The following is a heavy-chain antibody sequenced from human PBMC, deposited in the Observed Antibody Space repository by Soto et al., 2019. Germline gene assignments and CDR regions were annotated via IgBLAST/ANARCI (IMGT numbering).Heavy chain of an antibody. CDR1: GFTFDDYA. CDR2: ISWNSGSI. V-gene: IGHV3-9*01. J-gene: IGHJ6*02. Sequence: EVQLVESGGGLVQPGRSLRLSCAASGFTFDDYAMHWVRQAPGKGLEWVSGISWNSGSIGYADSVKGRFTISRDNAKNSLYLQMNSLRAEDTALYYCAKDIRGGCYDISPCMDVWGQGTTVTVSS. CDR3: AKDIRGGCYDISPCMDV. D-gene: IGHD3-9*01.